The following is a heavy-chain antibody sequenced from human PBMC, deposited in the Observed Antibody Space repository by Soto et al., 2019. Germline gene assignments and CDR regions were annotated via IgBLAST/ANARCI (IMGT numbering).Heavy chain of an antibody. V-gene: IGHV4-30-4*01. CDR1: GESRGSRKAY. J-gene: IGHJ6*02. CDR3: ARVPSPLDFYSAMAG. D-gene: IGHD2-21*01. Sequence: SQTMSLAWPLAGESRGSRKAYWYWPRQALGKGLEWIGYIFSSGTTYYNPSLKRRLTMSLDTSQNQFSLKLNSVTAADTAVYVCARVPSPLDFYSAMAGWGQGTTVPVS. CDR2: IFSSGTT.